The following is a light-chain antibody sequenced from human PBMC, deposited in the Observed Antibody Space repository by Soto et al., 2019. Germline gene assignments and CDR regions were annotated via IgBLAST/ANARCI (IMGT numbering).Light chain of an antibody. J-gene: IGKJ5*01. V-gene: IGKV3-15*01. Sequence: EIVMTQSPATLSVSPGERATLSCRTSQTVNYKLAWYQQKPVQAPRLLIYGASTRATGIPARFSGGGSGTEFTLTISSLQSEDFAVYYCQQRGEWPQGATXGQGTRLEI. CDR1: QTVNYK. CDR2: GAS. CDR3: QQRGEWPQGAT.